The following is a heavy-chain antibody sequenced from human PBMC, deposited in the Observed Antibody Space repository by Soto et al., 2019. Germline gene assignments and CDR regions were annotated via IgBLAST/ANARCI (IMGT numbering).Heavy chain of an antibody. V-gene: IGHV1-46*03. Sequence: QVQLVPSGAEVKKPGASVKVSCKASGYTFTSYYMHWVRQAPGQGLEWMGIINPSGGSTSYAQKFQGRVTMPRDTPPRTVSMELSSMRSEDTAVYYCARVYPSDTRYGYVGNNWFDPWGQGTLVTVSS. CDR1: GYTFTSYY. CDR3: ARVYPSDTRYGYVGNNWFDP. J-gene: IGHJ5*02. CDR2: INPSGGST. D-gene: IGHD5-18*01.